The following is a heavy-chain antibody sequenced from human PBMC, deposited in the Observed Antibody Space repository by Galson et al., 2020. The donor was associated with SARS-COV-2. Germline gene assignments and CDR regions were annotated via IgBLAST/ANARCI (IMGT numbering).Heavy chain of an antibody. D-gene: IGHD1-26*01. CDR1: GFTFSNYA. Sequence: SCAGFGFTFSNYAMSWVRQAPGKGLEWVSAFSGSGGSTFYADSVQGRFTISRDNSKNTLYLQMNSLRVEDSAVYYCVKDFGFSGSYFGDYWGQGTLVSVSS. V-gene: IGHV3-23*01. CDR3: VKDFGFSGSYFGDY. CDR2: FSGSGGST. J-gene: IGHJ4*02.